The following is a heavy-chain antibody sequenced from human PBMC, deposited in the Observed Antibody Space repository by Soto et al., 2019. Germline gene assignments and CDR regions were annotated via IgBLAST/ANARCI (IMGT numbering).Heavy chain of an antibody. Sequence: GGSLRLSCAASGFTFSSYDMHWVRQATGKGLEWVSAIGTAGDTYYPGSVKGRFTISRENAKNSLYLQMNSLRAGDTAVYYCARAGLGQYYFDYWGQGTLVTVSS. V-gene: IGHV3-13*01. CDR1: GFTFSSYD. CDR2: IGTAGDT. J-gene: IGHJ4*02. D-gene: IGHD3-16*01. CDR3: ARAGLGQYYFDY.